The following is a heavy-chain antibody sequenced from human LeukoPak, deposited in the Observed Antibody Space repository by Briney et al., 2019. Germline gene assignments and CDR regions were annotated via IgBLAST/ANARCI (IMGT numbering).Heavy chain of an antibody. CDR3: ARYSSSGKGDY. Sequence: SETLSLTCSVSGYSISSGYYRGWIRQPPGKGLEWIGNIYHGGSTYYNSSLKSRVTMSVDTSKNQFSLQLSSVTAADTAVYYCARYSSSGKGDYWGQGTLVTVSS. D-gene: IGHD6-13*01. V-gene: IGHV4-38-2*01. CDR1: GYSISSGYY. J-gene: IGHJ4*02. CDR2: IYHGGST.